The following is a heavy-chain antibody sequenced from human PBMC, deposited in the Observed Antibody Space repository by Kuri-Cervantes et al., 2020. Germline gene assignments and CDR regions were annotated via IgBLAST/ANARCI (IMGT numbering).Heavy chain of an antibody. V-gene: IGHV3-30-3*01. CDR3: AKDSTVTAYYYYYGMDA. D-gene: IGHD5-18*01. J-gene: IGHJ6*02. Sequence: GGSLRLSCAASGFTFSSYAMHWVRQAPGKGLEGVAVISYDGSNKYYADSVKGRFTISRDNSKNTLYLQMNSLRAEDTAVYYCAKDSTVTAYYYYYGMDAWGQGTTVTVSS. CDR1: GFTFSSYA. CDR2: ISYDGSNK.